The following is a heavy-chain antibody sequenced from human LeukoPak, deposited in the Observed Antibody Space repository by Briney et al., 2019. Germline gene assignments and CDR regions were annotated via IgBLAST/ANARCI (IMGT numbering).Heavy chain of an antibody. CDR1: GFTFGDYA. J-gene: IGHJ6*03. CDR3: TRADFSLTGYYYYYYMDV. V-gene: IGHV3-49*04. CDR2: IRSKAYGGTT. Sequence: PGGSLRLSCIASGFTFGDYAMSWVRQAPGKGLEWVGFIRSKAYGGTTEYAASVKGRFTISRDDSKSIAYLQMNSRKTEDTAVYYCTRADFSLTGYYYYYYMDVWGKGTTVTISS. D-gene: IGHD3-9*01.